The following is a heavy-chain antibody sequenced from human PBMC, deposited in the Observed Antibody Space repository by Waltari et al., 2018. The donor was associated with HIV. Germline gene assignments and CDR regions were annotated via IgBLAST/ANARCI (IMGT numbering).Heavy chain of an antibody. Sequence: QLQLQESGPGLVKPSETLSLTCTVSGGSISSSSYYWGWIRQPPGKGLEWIGSIYYSGSTYNNPSLRSRVTISVDTSKNQFSLKLSSVTAADTAVYYCARGVYCSGGSCYLPFDYWGQGTLVTVSS. D-gene: IGHD2-15*01. CDR1: GGSISSSSYY. V-gene: IGHV4-39*01. J-gene: IGHJ4*02. CDR3: ARGVYCSGGSCYLPFDY. CDR2: IYYSGST.